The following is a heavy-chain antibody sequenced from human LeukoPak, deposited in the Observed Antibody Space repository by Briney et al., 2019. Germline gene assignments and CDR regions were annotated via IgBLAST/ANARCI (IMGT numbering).Heavy chain of an antibody. CDR3: AKDLAWGLDY. D-gene: IGHD7-27*01. J-gene: IGHJ4*02. Sequence: GGSLRLSCAASGYAFRSYGMSWVRQAPGKGLEWVSAISGNGVGTYYADSVKGRFTISRDNSKNTLYLQMNNLRAEDTAVYYCAKDLAWGLDYWGQGTPVTVSS. CDR2: ISGNGVGT. V-gene: IGHV3-23*01. CDR1: GYAFRSYG.